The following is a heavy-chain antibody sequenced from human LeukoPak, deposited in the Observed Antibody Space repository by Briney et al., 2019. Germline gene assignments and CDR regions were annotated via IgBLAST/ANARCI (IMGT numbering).Heavy chain of an antibody. D-gene: IGHD2-21*02. J-gene: IGHJ4*02. CDR3: ASRGYCGGDCYSELGI. Sequence: ASVKVSCKASGYTFTGYYMHWVRQAPGQGLEWMGWISPNSGGTNYAQKFQGRVTMTRDTSISTAYMELSRLRSDDTAVYYCASRGYCGGDCYSELGIWGQGTLVTVSS. CDR1: GYTFTGYY. V-gene: IGHV1-2*02. CDR2: ISPNSGGT.